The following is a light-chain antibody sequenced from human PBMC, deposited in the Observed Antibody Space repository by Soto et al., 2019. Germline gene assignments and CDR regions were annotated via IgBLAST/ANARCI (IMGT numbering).Light chain of an antibody. CDR2: GAS. J-gene: IGKJ1*01. V-gene: IGKV3-15*01. Sequence: EIVMTQSPATLSASPGERATLSCRASQSVSSNLAWYQQKPGQTPRLLIYGASTRATGIPARFSGSGSGTDFTLTISSLQSEDFALYYCQQYNNWPRAFGQGTKVDI. CDR1: QSVSSN. CDR3: QQYNNWPRA.